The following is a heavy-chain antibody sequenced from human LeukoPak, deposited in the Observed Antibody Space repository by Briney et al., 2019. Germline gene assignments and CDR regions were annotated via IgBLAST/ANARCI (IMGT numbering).Heavy chain of an antibody. CDR2: IYYSEST. V-gene: IGHV4-59*01. CDR1: GGSISSYY. J-gene: IGHJ4*02. CDR3: ARQNYDGFDY. D-gene: IGHD3-22*01. Sequence: SETLSLTCTVSGGSISSYYWSWIRQPPGKGLEWIGYIYYSESTNYNPSLKSRVTISVDTSKNQFSLKLSSVTAADTAVYYCARQNYDGFDYWGQGTLVTVSS.